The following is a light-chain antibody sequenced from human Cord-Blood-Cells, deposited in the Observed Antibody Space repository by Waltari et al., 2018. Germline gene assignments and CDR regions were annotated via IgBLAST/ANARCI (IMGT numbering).Light chain of an antibody. J-gene: IGKJ1*01. CDR3: QQYGSSPPT. CDR1: QSVSSSY. Sequence: EIVLTQSPGTPSLSPGERATLSCRASQSVSSSYLAWYQQKPGQAPRHLIYGASSRATGIPDRFSGSGSGTDFTLTISRLEPEDFAVYYCQQYGSSPPTFGQGTKVEIK. CDR2: GAS. V-gene: IGKV3-20*01.